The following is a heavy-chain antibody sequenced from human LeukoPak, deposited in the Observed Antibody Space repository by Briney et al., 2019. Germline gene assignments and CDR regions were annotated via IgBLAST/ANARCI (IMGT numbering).Heavy chain of an antibody. CDR3: ARGSSSHWYLFDY. CDR2: ISSSSSYI. J-gene: IGHJ4*02. D-gene: IGHD2-2*01. CDR1: GFTFSSYS. Sequence: NTGGSLRLSCPPSGFTFSSYSRNWVRQAPGKGLEWVSSISSSSSYIYYADSVKGRFTISRDNSKNTLYLQMNSPRAEDTAVYYCARGSSSHWYLFDYWGQGTLVTVSS. V-gene: IGHV3-21*01.